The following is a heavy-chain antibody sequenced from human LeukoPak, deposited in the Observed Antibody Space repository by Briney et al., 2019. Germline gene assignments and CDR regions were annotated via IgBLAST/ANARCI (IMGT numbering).Heavy chain of an antibody. D-gene: IGHD3-10*01. CDR1: GGSISNTNYY. V-gene: IGHV4-39*01. CDR3: ARQGSYYYGSGSYYKGYNWFDP. Sequence: PSETLSLTCTVSGGSISNTNYYWGWIRQPPGKGLEWIGSIYYSGNTYYNPSLESRVSISVDTSKNQFSLKLTSVTAADTAVYYCARQGSYYYGSGSYYKGYNWFDPWGQGTLVTVSS. CDR2: IYYSGNT. J-gene: IGHJ5*02.